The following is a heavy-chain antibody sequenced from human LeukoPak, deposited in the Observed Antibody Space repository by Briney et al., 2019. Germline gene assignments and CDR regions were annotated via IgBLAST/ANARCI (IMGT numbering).Heavy chain of an antibody. V-gene: IGHV4-59*12. D-gene: IGHD3-3*01. J-gene: IGHJ5*02. Sequence: SETLSLTCTVSGGSISSFYWSWIRQPPGKGLEWIGYIFSSGSTNYNPSLKSRVTMSIDTSKNQFSLKLNSVTAADTAVYYCARVEYNWFDPWGQGTLVTVSS. CDR3: ARVEYNWFDP. CDR1: GGSISSFY. CDR2: IFSSGST.